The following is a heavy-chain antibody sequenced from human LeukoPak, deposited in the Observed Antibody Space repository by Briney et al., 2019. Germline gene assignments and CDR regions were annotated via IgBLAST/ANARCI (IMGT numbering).Heavy chain of an antibody. J-gene: IGHJ4*02. Sequence: PGGSLRLSCAASGLTFSSFEMNWVRQAPGKGLEWISYISSSSNMIFYAESVKGRFTISRDNAKNSLYLQMNSLRAEDTAIYYCATASGGWYRYYFDSWGQGILVTVSS. CDR2: ISSSSNMI. CDR3: ATASGGWYRYYFDS. V-gene: IGHV3-48*03. CDR1: GLTFSSFE. D-gene: IGHD6-13*01.